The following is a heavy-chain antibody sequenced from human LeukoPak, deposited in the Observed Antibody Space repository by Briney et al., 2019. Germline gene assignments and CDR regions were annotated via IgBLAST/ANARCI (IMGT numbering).Heavy chain of an antibody. CDR2: INTNTGKQ. D-gene: IGHD6-13*01. Sequence: HVASVTVSCKASGYTFTSYAMNWVRQAPGQGLEWMGWINTNTGKQTYAQGFTGRFVFSFDTSVSTAYLQISSLKPEDTAVYYCARGVRYSSSWYSPRGYYYYYYYMDVWGKGTTVTVSS. J-gene: IGHJ6*03. CDR1: GYTFTSYA. V-gene: IGHV7-4-1*02. CDR3: ARGVRYSSSWYSPRGYYYYYYYMDV.